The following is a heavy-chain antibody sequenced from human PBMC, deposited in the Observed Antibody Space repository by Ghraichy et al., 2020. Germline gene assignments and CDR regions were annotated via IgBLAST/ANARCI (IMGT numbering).Heavy chain of an antibody. D-gene: IGHD6-13*01. J-gene: IGHJ4*02. CDR1: GGSISSYY. CDR3: ARAAGHSSSWGSDPYYFDY. Sequence: SETLSLTCTVSGGSISSYYWSWIRQPPGKGLEWIGYIYTSGSTNYNPSLKSRVTISVDTSKNQFSLKLSSVTAADTAVYYCARAAGHSSSWGSDPYYFDYWGQGTLVTVSS. CDR2: IYTSGST. V-gene: IGHV4-4*09.